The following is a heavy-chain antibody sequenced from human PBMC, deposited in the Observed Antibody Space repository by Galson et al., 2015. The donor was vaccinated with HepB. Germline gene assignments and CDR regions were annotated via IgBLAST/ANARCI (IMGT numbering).Heavy chain of an antibody. D-gene: IGHD3-10*01. CDR1: GYTFTSYG. Sequence: SVKVSCKASGYTFTSYGISWVRQAPGQGLEWMGWISAYNGNTNYAQKLQGRVTMTTDTSTSTAYMELRSLRSDDTAVYYCARNTVTMVRGPPRRYFDLWGRGTLVTVSS. CDR3: ARNTVTMVRGPPRRYFDL. CDR2: ISAYNGNT. V-gene: IGHV1-18*04. J-gene: IGHJ2*01.